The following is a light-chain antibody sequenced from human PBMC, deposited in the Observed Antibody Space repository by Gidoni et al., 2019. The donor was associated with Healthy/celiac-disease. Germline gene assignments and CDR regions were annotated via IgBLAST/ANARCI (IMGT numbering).Light chain of an antibody. CDR1: KLGYKY. V-gene: IGLV3-1*01. CDR2: QYS. Sequence: SSELTQPPSVSVSPGQTASITCSVDKLGYKYACWYQRKPVQSPGLVIYQYSKRPSGIPERFSGSNSGNTATLTISGTQAMDEADYYCQAWDSSVLFGGGTKLTVL. J-gene: IGLJ2*01. CDR3: QAWDSSVL.